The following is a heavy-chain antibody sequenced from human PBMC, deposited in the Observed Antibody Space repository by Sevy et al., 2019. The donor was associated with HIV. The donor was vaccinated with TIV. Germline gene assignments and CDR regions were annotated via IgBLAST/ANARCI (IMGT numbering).Heavy chain of an antibody. Sequence: LSLTCVASAFTFSTYGMHWVRQAPGKGLEWVSVISFDGSHKYYADSVKGRCTVSRDNSKNPLNLQMNSLRAEDTAVYYCARDLRPHLLYSDFWSGYSGMDVWVQGTTVTVSS. CDR3: ARDLRPHLLYSDFWSGYSGMDV. V-gene: IGHV3-30*03. CDR1: AFTFSTYG. CDR2: ISFDGSHK. J-gene: IGHJ6*02. D-gene: IGHD3-3*01.